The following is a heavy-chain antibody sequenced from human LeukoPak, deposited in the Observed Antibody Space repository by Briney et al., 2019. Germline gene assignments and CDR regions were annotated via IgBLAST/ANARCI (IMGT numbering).Heavy chain of an antibody. D-gene: IGHD3-10*01. CDR1: GGSISSGGYS. CDR3: ARGPLGGSGSYSVDY. CDR2: IYHSGST. V-gene: IGHV4-30-2*01. Sequence: NPSETLSLTCAVSGGSISSGGYSWSWIQQPPGKGLEWIGYIYHSGSTYYNPSLKSRVTISVDRSKNQFSLKLSSVTAAATAVYYCARGPLGGSGSYSVDYWGQGTLVTVSS. J-gene: IGHJ4*02.